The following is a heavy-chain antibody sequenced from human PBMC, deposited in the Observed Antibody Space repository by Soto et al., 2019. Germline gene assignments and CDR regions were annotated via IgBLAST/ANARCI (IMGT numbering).Heavy chain of an antibody. V-gene: IGHV3-53*01. D-gene: IGHD3-10*01. CDR3: AKDGRGSGSHYNSVGY. CDR1: GFTVGNNY. Sequence: EVQLVESGGGLIQPGGSLKLSCAASGFTVGNNYMSWVRQAPGKGLEWVSLIYSTGTTKYADSVKGRFTVSSDNAKNTLYLQMNSLRAEDTAVYYCAKDGRGSGSHYNSVGYWGQGPLVTVSS. J-gene: IGHJ4*02. CDR2: IYSTGTT.